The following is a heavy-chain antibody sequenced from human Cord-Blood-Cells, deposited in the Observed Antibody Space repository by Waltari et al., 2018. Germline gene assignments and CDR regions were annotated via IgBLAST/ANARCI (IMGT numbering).Heavy chain of an antibody. D-gene: IGHD7-27*01. CDR3: ARERESGTGDDAFDI. Sequence: QVQLQQWGAGLLKPSETLSLTCAVYGGSFSGYYWSWIRQPPGKGLEWIGEINHSGSTNYTPSRKSRVTISVDTSKNQFSLKLSSVTAADTAVYYCARERESGTGDDAFDIWGQGTMVTVSS. CDR2: INHSGST. CDR1: GGSFSGYY. V-gene: IGHV4-34*01. J-gene: IGHJ3*02.